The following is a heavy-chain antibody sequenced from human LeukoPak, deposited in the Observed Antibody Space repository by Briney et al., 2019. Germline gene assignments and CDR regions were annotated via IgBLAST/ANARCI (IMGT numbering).Heavy chain of an antibody. CDR1: GGSISSYY. V-gene: IGHV4-59*12. Sequence: SETLSLTCTVSGGSISSYYWSWVRQPPGKGLEWIGEIYHSGSTNYNPSLKSRVTISVDKSKNQFSLNLSSVTAADTAVYYCTRRAGTDSNGAFDIWGQGTMVTVSS. J-gene: IGHJ3*02. D-gene: IGHD6-19*01. CDR3: TRRAGTDSNGAFDI. CDR2: IYHSGST.